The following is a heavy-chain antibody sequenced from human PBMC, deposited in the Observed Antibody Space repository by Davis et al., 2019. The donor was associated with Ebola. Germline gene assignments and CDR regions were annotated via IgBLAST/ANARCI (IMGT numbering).Heavy chain of an antibody. D-gene: IGHD1-1*01. Sequence: SETLSLTCTVSGGSISSYYWSWIRQPPGKGLEWIGYIYYSGSTNYNPSLKSRVTISVDTSKNQFSLKLSSVTAADTAVYYCARQNAATEVYDYWGQGTLVTVSS. CDR1: GGSISSYY. J-gene: IGHJ4*02. CDR2: IYYSGST. CDR3: ARQNAATEVYDY. V-gene: IGHV4-59*08.